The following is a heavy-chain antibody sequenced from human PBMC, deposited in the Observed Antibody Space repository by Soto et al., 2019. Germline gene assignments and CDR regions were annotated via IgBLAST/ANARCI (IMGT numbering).Heavy chain of an antibody. CDR3: AKDTPHIVLMGYDERPAGAFDY. Sequence: EVQLLESGGGLVQPGGSLRLSCAASGFTFSSYAMSWVRQAPGKGLEWVSAISGSGGSTYYADSVKGRFTISRDNSKNTLYLQMNSLRAEDTAVYYCAKDTPHIVLMGYDERPAGAFDYWGQGTLVTVSS. D-gene: IGHD2-8*01. V-gene: IGHV3-23*01. CDR2: ISGSGGST. CDR1: GFTFSSYA. J-gene: IGHJ4*02.